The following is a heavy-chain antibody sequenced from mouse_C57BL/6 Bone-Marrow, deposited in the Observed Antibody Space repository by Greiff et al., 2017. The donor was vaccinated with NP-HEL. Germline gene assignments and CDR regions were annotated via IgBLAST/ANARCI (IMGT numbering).Heavy chain of an antibody. CDR3: ARSSSGLAY. J-gene: IGHJ3*01. V-gene: IGHV2-2*01. CDR2: IWSGGST. CDR1: GFSLTSYG. Sequence: VMLVESGPGLVQPSQSLSITCTVSGFSLTSYGVHWVRQSPGKGLEWLGVIWSGGSTDYNAAFISRLSISKDNSKSQVFFKMNRLQADDTAIYYCARSSSGLAYWGQGTLVTVSA. D-gene: IGHD3-2*02.